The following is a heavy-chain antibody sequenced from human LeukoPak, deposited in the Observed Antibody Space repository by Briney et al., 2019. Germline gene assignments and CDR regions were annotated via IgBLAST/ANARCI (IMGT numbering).Heavy chain of an antibody. CDR1: GYSISSGYY. J-gene: IGHJ5*02. CDR3: ARRQCTNRPKWFDP. CDR2: IYHSGST. D-gene: IGHD1/OR15-1a*01. Sequence: SETLSLTCAVSGYSISSGYYWGWIRQPPGKGLEWIGSIYHSGSTYYNPSLKSRVTISVDTSKNQFSLKLSSVTAADTAVYYCARRQCTNRPKWFDPWGQGTLVTVSS. V-gene: IGHV4-38-2*01.